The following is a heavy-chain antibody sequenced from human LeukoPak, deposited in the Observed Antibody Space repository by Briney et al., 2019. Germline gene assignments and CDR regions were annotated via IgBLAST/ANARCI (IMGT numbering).Heavy chain of an antibody. D-gene: IGHD2-21*02. Sequence: GASVKVSCKVSGYTHTELSMHWVRQAPGKGLEWMGGFDPEDGETIYAQKFQGRVTMTEDTSTDTAYMELSSLRSEDTAVYYCATSGDYGNWFDPWGQGTLVTVSS. CDR1: GYTHTELS. CDR3: ATSGDYGNWFDP. V-gene: IGHV1-24*01. J-gene: IGHJ5*02. CDR2: FDPEDGET.